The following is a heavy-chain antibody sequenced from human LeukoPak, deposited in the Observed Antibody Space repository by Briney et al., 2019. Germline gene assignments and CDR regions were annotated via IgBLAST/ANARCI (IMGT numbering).Heavy chain of an antibody. Sequence: GASVEVSCKASGYTFTSYGISWVRQAPGQGLEWMGWISAYNGNTNYAQKLQGRVTMTTDTSTSTAYMELRSLRSEDTAVYYCASLSADYDFWSGYNRGNYYYMDVWGKGTTVTVSS. CDR1: GYTFTSYG. D-gene: IGHD3-3*01. V-gene: IGHV1-18*01. CDR3: ASLSADYDFWSGYNRGNYYYMDV. CDR2: ISAYNGNT. J-gene: IGHJ6*03.